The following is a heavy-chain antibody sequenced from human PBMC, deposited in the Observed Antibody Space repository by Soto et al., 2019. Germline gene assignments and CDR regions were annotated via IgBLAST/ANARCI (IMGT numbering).Heavy chain of an antibody. CDR2: IYYSGST. CDR3: ARAWPVYDSSGYLDY. J-gene: IGHJ4*02. Sequence: KPSETLSLTCTVSGGSISSGDYYWSWIRQPPGKGLEWIGYIYYSGSTYYNPSLKSRVTISVDTSKNQSSLKLSSVTAADTAVYYCARAWPVYDSSGYLDYWGQGTLVTVSS. CDR1: GGSISSGDYY. V-gene: IGHV4-30-4*01. D-gene: IGHD3-22*01.